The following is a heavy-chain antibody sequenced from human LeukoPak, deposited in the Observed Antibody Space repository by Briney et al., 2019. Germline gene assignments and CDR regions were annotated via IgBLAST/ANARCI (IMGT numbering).Heavy chain of an antibody. J-gene: IGHJ4*02. CDR1: GGSISSSSYY. Sequence: SETLSLTCTVSGGSISSSSYYWGWIRQPPGKGLEWIGSIYYSGSTYYNPSLKSRVTISVDTSKNQFSLKLSSVTAADTAVYYCARDSPRSDSSGYYFLDYWGQGTLVTVSS. D-gene: IGHD3-22*01. CDR2: IYYSGST. CDR3: ARDSPRSDSSGYYFLDY. V-gene: IGHV4-39*07.